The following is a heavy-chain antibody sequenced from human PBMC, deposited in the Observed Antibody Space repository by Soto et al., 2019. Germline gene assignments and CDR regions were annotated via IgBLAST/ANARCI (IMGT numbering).Heavy chain of an antibody. Sequence: PSETLSLTCTVSGGSISSSDYYWGWIRRPPGKGLERIGNIYYSGSTYYRPSLKSRITMSVDRSKSQFSLKLTSVTAADTAVYYCARLGLQLTYGMDVWGQGTTVTVSS. V-gene: IGHV4-39*01. CDR1: GGSISSSDYY. CDR3: ARLGLQLTYGMDV. D-gene: IGHD5-18*01. CDR2: IYYSGST. J-gene: IGHJ6*02.